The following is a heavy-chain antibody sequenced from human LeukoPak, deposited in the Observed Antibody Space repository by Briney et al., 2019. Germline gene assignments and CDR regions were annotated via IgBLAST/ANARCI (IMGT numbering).Heavy chain of an antibody. CDR1: GFTFSSYW. CDR2: ISSSSSYI. V-gene: IGHV3-21*01. CDR3: ARGKSPIFGVVITPFDY. Sequence: PGGSLRLSCAASGFTFSSYWMNWVRQAPGKGLEWVSSISSSSSYIYYADSVKGRFTISRDNAKNSLYLQMNSLRAEDTAVYYCARGKSPIFGVVITPFDYWGQGTLVTVSS. J-gene: IGHJ4*02. D-gene: IGHD3-3*01.